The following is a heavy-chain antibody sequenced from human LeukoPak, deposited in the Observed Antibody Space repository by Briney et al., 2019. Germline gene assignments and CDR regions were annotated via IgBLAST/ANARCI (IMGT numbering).Heavy chain of an antibody. J-gene: IGHJ4*02. Sequence: PSETLSLTCAVYGGSFSGYYWSWIRQPPGKGLEWIGEINHSGSTNYNPSLKSRVTISVDTSKNQFSLKLSSVTAADTAVYYCARRQVGYYGSGSYLQHRVFDYWAREPWSPSPQ. V-gene: IGHV4-34*01. CDR3: ARRQVGYYGSGSYLQHRVFDY. D-gene: IGHD3-10*01. CDR1: GGSFSGYY. CDR2: INHSGST.